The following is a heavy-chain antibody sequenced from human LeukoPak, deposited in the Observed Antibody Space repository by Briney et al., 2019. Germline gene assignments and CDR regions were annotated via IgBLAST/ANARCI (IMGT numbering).Heavy chain of an antibody. J-gene: IGHJ4*02. CDR2: INPNSGGT. Sequence: GASVKVSCKASGYTFTSYAMHWVRQAPGQRLEWMGWINPNSGGTNYAQKFQGWVTMTRDTSISTAYMELSRLRSDDTAVYYCARGGYDYVWGSYRYKGFDYWGQGTLVTVSS. D-gene: IGHD3-16*02. V-gene: IGHV1-2*04. CDR1: GYTFTSYA. CDR3: ARGGYDYVWGSYRYKGFDY.